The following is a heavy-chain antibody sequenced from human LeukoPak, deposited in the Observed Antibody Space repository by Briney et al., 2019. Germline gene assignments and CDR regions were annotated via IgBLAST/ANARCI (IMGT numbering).Heavy chain of an antibody. CDR1: GGSFSGYY. CDR3: ARMTGKYGRYYFDS. J-gene: IGHJ4*02. Sequence: PSETLSLTCAVYGGSFSGYYWSWIRQPPGKGLEWIGEINHSGSTNYNPSLKSRVTISVDTSKNQFSLKLTSVTAADTAVYYCARMTGKYGRYYFDSWGQGTLVTVSS. V-gene: IGHV4-34*01. CDR2: INHSGST. D-gene: IGHD6-6*01.